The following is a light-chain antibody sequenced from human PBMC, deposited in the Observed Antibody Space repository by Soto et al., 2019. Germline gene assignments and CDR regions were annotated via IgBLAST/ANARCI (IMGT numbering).Light chain of an antibody. V-gene: IGKV3-11*01. CDR2: DAS. CDR1: QSVSSY. Sequence: EIVLTQSPATLSLSPGERATLSCRASQSVSSYLAWYQQKPGQAPRLLIYDASNRATGIPARFSGSGSGTDFTLTISSREPEGFAVYYCQQRSNWLFTFGPGTKVDIK. CDR3: QQRSNWLFT. J-gene: IGKJ3*01.